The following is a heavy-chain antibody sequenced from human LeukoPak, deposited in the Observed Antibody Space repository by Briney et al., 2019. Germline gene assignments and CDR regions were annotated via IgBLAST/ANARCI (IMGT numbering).Heavy chain of an antibody. CDR3: ARLGGAVMLANAFDI. J-gene: IGHJ3*02. CDR1: GGSIRNSIYY. V-gene: IGHV4-39*01. Sequence: PSETLSLTCVVSGGSIRNSIYYWGWIRQPPGEGLEWIGNVYYSGTSDYNPSLKSRVTIFVDTSKNQFSLNLNSVTATDTAMYYCARLGGAVMLANAFDIWGQGAMVTVSS. D-gene: IGHD3-3*01. CDR2: VYYSGTS.